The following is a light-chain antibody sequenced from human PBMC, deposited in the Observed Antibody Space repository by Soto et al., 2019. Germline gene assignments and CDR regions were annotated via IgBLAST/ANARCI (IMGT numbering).Light chain of an antibody. CDR1: QRVISSS. J-gene: IGKJ1*01. V-gene: IGKV3D-20*02. CDR3: QQRSKWRT. CDR2: YAS. Sequence: EIVLTQSPGTLSLSPGERATLSCRASQRVISSSLAWYQQKPGQSPRLLISYASSRTIGIPDRFSGSGSGTDFTLTISKLEPEDFAVYYCQQRSKWRTFGQGTKVDIK.